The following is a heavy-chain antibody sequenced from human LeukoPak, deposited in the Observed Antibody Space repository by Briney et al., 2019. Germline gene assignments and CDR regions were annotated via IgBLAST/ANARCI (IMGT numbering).Heavy chain of an antibody. Sequence: ASVKVSCKASGYTFTSYGISWVRQAPGQGLEWMGWISAYNGNTNYAQKLQGRVTMTTDTSTSTAYMELRSLRSDDTAVYYCARDPGITMIVVVTSAGMDVWGQGTTVTVSS. J-gene: IGHJ6*02. CDR3: ARDPGITMIVVVTSAGMDV. CDR2: ISAYNGNT. V-gene: IGHV1-18*01. CDR1: GYTFTSYG. D-gene: IGHD3-22*01.